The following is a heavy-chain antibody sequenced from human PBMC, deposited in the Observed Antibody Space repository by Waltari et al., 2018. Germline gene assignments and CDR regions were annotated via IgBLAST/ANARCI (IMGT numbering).Heavy chain of an antibody. D-gene: IGHD4-17*01. J-gene: IGHJ6*03. CDR2: ISHTGNT. CDR1: GGSMSNFY. V-gene: IGHV4-59*13. Sequence: VQLQESGPGLVKPSETLSLTCTVSGGSMSNFYWSWIRQPPGKGPEWMGYISHTGNTNYNPSLKGRVIISVDTSKKQFSLKVSSLTAADTAVYYCARGDGDLDYDYYYMDVWGKGTTVTVSS. CDR3: ARGDGDLDYDYYYMDV.